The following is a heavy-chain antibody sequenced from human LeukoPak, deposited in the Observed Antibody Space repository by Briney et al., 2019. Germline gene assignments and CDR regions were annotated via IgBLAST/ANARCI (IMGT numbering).Heavy chain of an antibody. D-gene: IGHD1-1*01. CDR1: GFTFSSYA. V-gene: IGHV3-30-3*01. CDR3: ARELERYFDY. J-gene: IGHJ4*02. Sequence: GSLRLSRAASGFTFSSYAMHWVRQAPGKGLEWVAVISYDGSNKYYADSVKGRFTISRDNSKNTLYLQMNSLRAEDTAVYYCARELERYFDYWGQGTLVTVSS. CDR2: ISYDGSNK.